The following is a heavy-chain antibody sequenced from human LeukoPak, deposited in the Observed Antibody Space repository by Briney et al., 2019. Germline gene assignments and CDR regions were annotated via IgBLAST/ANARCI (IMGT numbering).Heavy chain of an antibody. Sequence: GGSLRLSCAASGFTFSDYYMSWVRQAPGKGLEWVSYISSSGSTIYYADSVKGRFTISRDNAKNSLYLQMNSLRAEDTAVYYCAREAYYDFWSGLDYWGQGTPVTVSS. CDR2: ISSSGSTI. CDR3: AREAYYDFWSGLDY. CDR1: GFTFSDYY. D-gene: IGHD3-3*01. V-gene: IGHV3-11*01. J-gene: IGHJ4*02.